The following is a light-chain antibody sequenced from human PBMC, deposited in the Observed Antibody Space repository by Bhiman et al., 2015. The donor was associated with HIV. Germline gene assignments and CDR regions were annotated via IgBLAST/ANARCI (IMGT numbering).Light chain of an antibody. V-gene: IGLV6-57*01. CDR2: ENN. Sequence: NFMLTQPHSVSESPGKTATISCTRSSGSIASNYVQWYQQRPGSSPTTVIYENNRRPSGVPDRFSGSIDSTSNSASLTISALKTEDEADYYCQSYDSTNRVFGGGTKLTVL. CDR1: SGSIASNY. CDR3: QSYDSTNRV. J-gene: IGLJ3*02.